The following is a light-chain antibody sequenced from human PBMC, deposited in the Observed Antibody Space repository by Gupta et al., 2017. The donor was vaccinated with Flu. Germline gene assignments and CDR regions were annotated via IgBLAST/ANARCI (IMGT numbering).Light chain of an antibody. J-gene: IGKJ2*03. CDR1: QSISSW. CDR3: QQYSSYPYS. V-gene: IGKV1-5*03. Sequence: DTQMTQSPSTLSASVGDRVTITCRASQSISSWLAWYQQKPGKAPKLLIYKAPTLESGVPSRFSGSGSGTEFTLTISSLQPDDFASYYCQQYSSYPYSFGQGTKLEIK. CDR2: KAP.